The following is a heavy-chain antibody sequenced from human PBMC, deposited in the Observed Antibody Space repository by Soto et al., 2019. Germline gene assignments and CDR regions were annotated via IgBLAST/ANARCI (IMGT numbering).Heavy chain of an antibody. V-gene: IGHV4-34*10. CDR1: GGSFSNYY. Sequence: ETLCLTGAVYGGSFSNYYWSWLRQPPGKGLEWIGEINHGGSTNYNPSIKSRVTMSIDTHKTQLYLKLTSVTAADTAIYYCAGAIRSSWNDAFHIWGQGTMVTV. J-gene: IGHJ3*02. D-gene: IGHD6-13*01. CDR2: INHGGST. CDR3: AGAIRSSWNDAFHI.